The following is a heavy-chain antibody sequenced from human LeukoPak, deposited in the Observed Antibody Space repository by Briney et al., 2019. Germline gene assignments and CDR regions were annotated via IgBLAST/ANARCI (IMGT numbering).Heavy chain of an antibody. D-gene: IGHD2-2*01. CDR2: ISSSGSTI. CDR1: GFTFSDYY. V-gene: IGHV3-11*01. Sequence: GGSLRLSCAASGFTFSDYYMSWIRQAPGQGLEWVSYISSSGSTIYYADSVKGRFTISRDNAKNSLYLQMNSLRAEDTAVYYCARDYRPIVVVPAAIPIYGMDVWGQGTTVTVSS. J-gene: IGHJ6*02. CDR3: ARDYRPIVVVPAAIPIYGMDV.